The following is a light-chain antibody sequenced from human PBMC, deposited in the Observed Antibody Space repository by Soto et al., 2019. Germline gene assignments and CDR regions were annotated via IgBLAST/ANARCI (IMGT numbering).Light chain of an antibody. CDR1: QSVSSN. Sequence: EIVMTQSPATLSVSPGERATLSCGASQSVSSNLAWYQHRPGQAPRLLIYQTSIRAAGIPARFSASGSGTDFTLTISDVQPEDFALYYCHQRQSWPRTFGQGTKVDIK. CDR2: QTS. CDR3: HQRQSWPRT. J-gene: IGKJ1*01. V-gene: IGKV3D-15*03.